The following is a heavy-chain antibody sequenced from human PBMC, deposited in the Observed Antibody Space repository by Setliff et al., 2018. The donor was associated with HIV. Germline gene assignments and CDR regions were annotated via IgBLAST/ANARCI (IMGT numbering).Heavy chain of an antibody. D-gene: IGHD2-15*01. V-gene: IGHV3-7*03. CDR3: ARDHPETPFGAFDI. CDR2: IKEDGSEK. CDR1: GFTFSSYW. J-gene: IGHJ3*02. Sequence: GGSLRLSCAASGFTFSSYWMSWVRQAPGKGLEWVANIKEDGSEKYSVDSGKGRFSIFRDNSNNSLYLQMNNLRAEDTDVYYCARDHPETPFGAFDIWGPGSLVTVSS.